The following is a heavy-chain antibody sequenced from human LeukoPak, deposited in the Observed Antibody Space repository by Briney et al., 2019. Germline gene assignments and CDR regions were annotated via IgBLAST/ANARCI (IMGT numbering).Heavy chain of an antibody. Sequence: SETLSLTCTVSGGSTSSYYWSWIRQPPGKGLEWIGYIYYSGSTNYNPSLKSRVTISVDTSKNQFSLKLSSVTAADTAVYYCARFGSGIGYYDISTGPRDYFDYWGQGTLVTVSS. V-gene: IGHV4-59*01. CDR2: IYYSGST. D-gene: IGHD3-9*01. J-gene: IGHJ4*02. CDR1: GGSTSSYY. CDR3: ARFGSGIGYYDISTGPRDYFDY.